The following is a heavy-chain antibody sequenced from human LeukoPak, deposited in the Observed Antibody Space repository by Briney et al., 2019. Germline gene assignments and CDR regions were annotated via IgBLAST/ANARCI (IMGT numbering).Heavy chain of an antibody. CDR2: IHYSGGT. CDR3: ARENPGMVTFDY. CDR1: GGSISSYY. D-gene: IGHD5-18*01. J-gene: IGHJ4*02. Sequence: SETLSLTCTVSGGSISSYYWSWIRQPPGKGLEWIGYIHYSGGTNNNPSLKGRVTMSAETSKNQFSLKLSSVTAADTAVYYCARENPGMVTFDYWGQGTLVTVSS. V-gene: IGHV4-59*12.